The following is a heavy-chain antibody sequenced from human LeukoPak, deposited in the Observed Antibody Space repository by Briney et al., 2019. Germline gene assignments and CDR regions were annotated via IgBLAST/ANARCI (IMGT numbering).Heavy chain of an antibody. J-gene: IGHJ6*03. CDR2: IYSGGST. V-gene: IGHV3-53*01. CDR3: ARDSITMVRGVPYYYYYMDV. D-gene: IGHD3-10*01. CDR1: GFTVSSNY. Sequence: GGSLRLSCAASGFTVSSNYMSWVRQAPGKGLEWVSVIYSGGSTYYADSVKGRFTISRDNAKNSLYLQMNSLRAEDTAVYYCARDSITMVRGVPYYYYYMDVWGKGTTVTVSS.